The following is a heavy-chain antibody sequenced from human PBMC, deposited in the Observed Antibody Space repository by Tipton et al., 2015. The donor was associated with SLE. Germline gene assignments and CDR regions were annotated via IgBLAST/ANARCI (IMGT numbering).Heavy chain of an antibody. D-gene: IGHD3-10*01. Sequence: SLRLSCAASGFTFSSCEMNWVRQAPGKGLEWVSYISSSGSTIYYADSVKGRFTISRDNAKNSLYLQMNSLRAEDTAVYYCAREGRLGVDAFDIWGQGTMVTVSS. V-gene: IGHV3-48*03. CDR1: GFTFSSCE. CDR3: AREGRLGVDAFDI. J-gene: IGHJ3*02. CDR2: ISSSGSTI.